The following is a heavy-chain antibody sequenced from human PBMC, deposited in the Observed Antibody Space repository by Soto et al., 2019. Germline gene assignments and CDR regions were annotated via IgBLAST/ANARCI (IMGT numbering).Heavy chain of an antibody. Sequence: GGSLRLSCAASGFTVSSNYMSWVRQAPGKGLEWVSVIYSGGSTYYADSVKGRFTISRDNSKNTLYLQMNSLRAEDTAVYYCASHYYDSSGYYKNDLDYWGQGTLVTVSS. CDR2: IYSGGST. D-gene: IGHD3-22*01. CDR1: GFTVSSNY. J-gene: IGHJ4*02. CDR3: ASHYYDSSGYYKNDLDY. V-gene: IGHV3-66*04.